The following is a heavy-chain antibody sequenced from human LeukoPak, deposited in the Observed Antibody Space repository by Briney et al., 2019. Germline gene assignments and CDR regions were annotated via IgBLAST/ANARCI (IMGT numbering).Heavy chain of an antibody. CDR2: INHSGST. J-gene: IGHJ4*02. V-gene: IGHV4-34*01. CDR3: AREVAYYDILTGYSLDY. Sequence: PSETLSLTCAVYGGSFSGYYWSWIRQPPGKGLEWIGEINHSGSTNYNPSLKSRVTMSVDTSKNQFSLKLSSVTAADTAVYYCAREVAYYDILTGYSLDYWGQGTLVTVSS. D-gene: IGHD3-9*01. CDR1: GGSFSGYY.